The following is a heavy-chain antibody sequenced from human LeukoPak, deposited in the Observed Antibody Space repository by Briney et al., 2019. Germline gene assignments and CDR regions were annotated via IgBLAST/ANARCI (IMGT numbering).Heavy chain of an antibody. J-gene: IGHJ4*02. CDR1: GGPFSGYY. D-gene: IGHD6-6*01. Sequence: KPSETLSLTCAVYGGPFSGYYWSWIRQPPGKGLEWIGEINHSGSTNYNPSLKSRVTISVDTSKNQFSLKLSSVTAADTAVYYRAREASSSSYWGQGTLVTVSS. CDR2: INHSGST. CDR3: AREASSSSY. V-gene: IGHV4-34*01.